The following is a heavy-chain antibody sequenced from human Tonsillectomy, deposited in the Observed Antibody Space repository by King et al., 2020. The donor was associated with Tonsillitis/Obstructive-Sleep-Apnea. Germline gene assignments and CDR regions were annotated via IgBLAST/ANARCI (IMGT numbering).Heavy chain of an antibody. D-gene: IGHD1-26*01. CDR3: AGSYSFFDY. Sequence: VQLVESGGGVVQPGRSLRLSCAASGFTFSSYGMHWVRQAPGKGLEWVAVISYDGSNKYYADSVKGRFTISRDNSKNTLYLQMNSLRAEGTAFYYCAGSYSFFDYWGQGTLVTVSS. CDR2: ISYDGSNK. J-gene: IGHJ4*02. CDR1: GFTFSSYG. V-gene: IGHV3-30*03.